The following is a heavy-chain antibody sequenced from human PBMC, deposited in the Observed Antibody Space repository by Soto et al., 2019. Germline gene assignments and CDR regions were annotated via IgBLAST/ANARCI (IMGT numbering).Heavy chain of an antibody. CDR3: THTGGGYYYGMYV. CDR1: GFSLSTSGVG. J-gene: IGHJ6*02. Sequence: QITLKESGPTLVKPTQTLTLTCTFSGFSLSTSGVGVGWIRQPPGKALEWLALIYWDDDKRYSPSLKSRLSIPTDTAKNPGVLPRTTRNPVNTAKYYCTHTGGGYYYGMYVWGQGTTVTVSS. D-gene: IGHD3-10*01. CDR2: IYWDDDK. V-gene: IGHV2-5*02.